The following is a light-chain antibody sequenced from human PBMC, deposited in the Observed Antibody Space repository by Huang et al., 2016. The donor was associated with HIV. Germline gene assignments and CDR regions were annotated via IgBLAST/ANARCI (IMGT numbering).Light chain of an antibody. V-gene: IGKV1-39*01. J-gene: IGKJ5*01. CDR2: LAS. Sequence: DIQMTQSPSSLSASVGDRVSITCRASQNIFTFLNWYQQKPGKAPTLLIYLASNLQSGVPSRFSGSASGTEFTLTITSPQPEDFATYYCQQTSSTPITFGQGTRLEIK. CDR3: QQTSSTPIT. CDR1: QNIFTF.